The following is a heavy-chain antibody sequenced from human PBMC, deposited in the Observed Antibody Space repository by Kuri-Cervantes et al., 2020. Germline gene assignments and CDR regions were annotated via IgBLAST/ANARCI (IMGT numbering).Heavy chain of an antibody. CDR3: ARDHIAAHPA. D-gene: IGHD6-6*01. J-gene: IGHJ4*02. CDR2: ISGSGGST. V-gene: IGHV3-23*01. CDR1: GFTFSSYA. Sequence: LSLTCAASGFTFSSYAMSWVRQAPRKGLEWVSAISGSGGSTYYADSVKGRFTISRDNSKNTLYLQMNSLRAEDTAVYYCARDHIAAHPAWGQGTLVTVSS.